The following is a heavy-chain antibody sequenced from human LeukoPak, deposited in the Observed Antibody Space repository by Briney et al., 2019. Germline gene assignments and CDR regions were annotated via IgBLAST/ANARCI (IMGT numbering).Heavy chain of an antibody. V-gene: IGHV4-38-2*02. CDR3: AIDSSGYFDAFDI. D-gene: IGHD3-22*01. CDR1: GYSISSGYY. J-gene: IGHJ3*02. Sequence: PSETLSLTCAVSGYSISSGYYWGWIRQPPGKGLEWIGSIYHSGSTYYNPSLKSRVTISVDMSKNQFSLKLSSVTAADTAVYYCAIDSSGYFDAFDIWGQGTMVTVSS. CDR2: IYHSGST.